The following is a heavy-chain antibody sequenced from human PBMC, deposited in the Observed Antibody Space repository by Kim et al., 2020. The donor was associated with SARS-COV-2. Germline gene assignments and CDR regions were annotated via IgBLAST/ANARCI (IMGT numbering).Heavy chain of an antibody. Sequence: ADPVKGRFTISRDNSKNTLYLQMNSLGAEDTAVYYCARDPGTPLYYYYMDVWGKGTTVTVSS. CDR3: ARDPGTPLYYYYMDV. D-gene: IGHD1-1*01. V-gene: IGHV3-30*07. J-gene: IGHJ6*03.